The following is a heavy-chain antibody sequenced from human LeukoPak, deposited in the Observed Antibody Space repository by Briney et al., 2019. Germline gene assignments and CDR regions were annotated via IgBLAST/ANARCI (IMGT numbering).Heavy chain of an antibody. Sequence: SETLFLTCTVSGDSISSYYWSWVRQPPGKGLEWVGHIYYSGSTNYNPSLKSRVTISVDTSKNQFSLKLSSVTAADTAVYYCARDSREGASYSSSWYYFDYWGQGTLVTVSS. V-gene: IGHV4-59*01. J-gene: IGHJ4*02. CDR3: ARDSREGASYSSSWYYFDY. D-gene: IGHD6-13*01. CDR1: GDSISSYY. CDR2: IYYSGST.